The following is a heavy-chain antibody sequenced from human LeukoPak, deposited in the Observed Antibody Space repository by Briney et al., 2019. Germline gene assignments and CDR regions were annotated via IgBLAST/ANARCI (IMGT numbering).Heavy chain of an antibody. Sequence: SETLSLTCAVYGGSFSGYYWSWIRRPPGKGLEWIGEINHSGSTNYNPSLKSRVTISVDTSKNQFSLRLSSVTAADTAVYYCARGGGLLRYWGQGTLVTVSS. J-gene: IGHJ4*02. CDR2: INHSGST. V-gene: IGHV4-34*01. CDR1: GGSFSGYY. CDR3: ARGGGLLRY. D-gene: IGHD2-21*01.